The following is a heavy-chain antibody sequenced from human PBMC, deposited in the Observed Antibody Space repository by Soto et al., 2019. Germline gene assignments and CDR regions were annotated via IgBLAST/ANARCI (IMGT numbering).Heavy chain of an antibody. CDR1: GFSLSTTGVG. J-gene: IGHJ1*01. CDR3: AHKDSGDYESGNEYFQH. D-gene: IGHD4-17*01. CDR2: IYWDDDR. V-gene: IGHV2-5*02. Sequence: QITLKESGPTLVKPTQTLTLTCTFSGFSLSTTGVGVGWIRPPPGKALEWLAFIYWDDDRRYSPSLKCRLTITKDATKSQVVLTMTNMDPVDTATYYCAHKDSGDYESGNEYFQHWGQGTLVTVSS.